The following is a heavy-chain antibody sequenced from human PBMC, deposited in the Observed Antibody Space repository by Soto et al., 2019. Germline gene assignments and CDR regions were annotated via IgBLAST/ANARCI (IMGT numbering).Heavy chain of an antibody. CDR2: IYYSGST. J-gene: IGHJ5*02. CDR3: AKHKDTAMVTNWFDP. D-gene: IGHD5-18*01. V-gene: IGHV4-59*01. Sequence: PSETLSLTCPVSGGSISSYYWSWIRQPPGKGLEWIGYIYYSGSTNYNPSLKSRVTISVDTSKNQFSLKLSSVTAADTAVYYCAKHKDTAMVTNWFDPWGQGTLVTVSS. CDR1: GGSISSYY.